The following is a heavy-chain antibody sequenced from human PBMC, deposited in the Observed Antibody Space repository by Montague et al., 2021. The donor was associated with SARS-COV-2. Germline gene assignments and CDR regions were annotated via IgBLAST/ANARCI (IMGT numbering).Heavy chain of an antibody. V-gene: IGHV2-70*11. CDR2: IDWDDDK. CDR1: GFSLTTSGMC. CDR3: ARGPSETNYYNCMDV. J-gene: IGHJ6*02. Sequence: PALVRPTQTLTLTCTFSGFSLTTSGMCMTWIRQPPGKALEWLARIDWDDDKYYNTSLKSRLTISKDTSKNLVVLTMTNMDPVDTATYYCARGPSETNYYNCMDVGGRGTTVTVSS. D-gene: IGHD1-14*01.